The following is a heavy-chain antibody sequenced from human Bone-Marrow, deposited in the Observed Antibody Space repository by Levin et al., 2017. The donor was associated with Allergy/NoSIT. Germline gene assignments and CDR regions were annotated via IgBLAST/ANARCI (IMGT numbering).Heavy chain of an antibody. D-gene: IGHD5-12*01. J-gene: IGHJ4*02. V-gene: IGHV4-61*02. CDR2: TYTSGST. CDR3: AGGRYSGYDSLFFFDY. CDR1: GGSISSGSYY. Sequence: SETLSLTCTVSGGSISSGSYYWSWIRQPAGKGLEWIGRTYTSGSTNYNPSLKSRVTISVDTSKNQFSLKLSSVTVADTAVYFCAGGRYSGYDSLFFFDYWGQGALVTVSS.